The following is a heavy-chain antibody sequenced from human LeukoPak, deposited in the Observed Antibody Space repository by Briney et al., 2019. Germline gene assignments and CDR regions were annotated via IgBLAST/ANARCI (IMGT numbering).Heavy chain of an antibody. CDR2: INPSGGST. CDR1: GYTFTSYY. D-gene: IGHD5-12*01. CDR3: ARGRNSGYDLGLYYFDY. Sequence: ASVKVSCKASGYTFTSYYMHWVRQAPGQGLEWMGIINPSGGSTSYAQKFQGRVTMTRDTSTSTVYVELSSLRSEDTAVYYCARGRNSGYDLGLYYFDYWGQGTLVTVSS. V-gene: IGHV1-46*01. J-gene: IGHJ4*02.